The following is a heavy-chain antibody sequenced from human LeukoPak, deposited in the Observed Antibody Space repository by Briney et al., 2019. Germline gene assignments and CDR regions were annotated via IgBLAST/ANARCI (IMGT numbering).Heavy chain of an antibody. CDR1: GFTFSTYG. CDR3: ANKVYCSTTSCYPAGY. J-gene: IGHJ4*02. D-gene: IGHD2-2*01. CDR2: IYHSGTT. Sequence: GSLRLSCAASGFTFSTYGLHWVRQSPEKGLEWIGEIYHSGTTNYNPSLESRVTISLDTSNNQFFLDLNSVTAADTAVYYCANKVYCSTTSCYPAGYWGQGTLVTVSS. V-gene: IGHV4-34*08.